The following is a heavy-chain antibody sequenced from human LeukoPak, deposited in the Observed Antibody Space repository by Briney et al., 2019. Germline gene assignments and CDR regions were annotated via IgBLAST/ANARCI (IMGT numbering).Heavy chain of an antibody. J-gene: IGHJ4*02. V-gene: IGHV3-30*02. Sequence: GGSLRLSCAASGFTFSSYGMHWVRQAPGKGLEWVAFIRYDGSNKYYADSVKGRFTISRDNSKNTLYLQMNSLRAEDTALYYCAKDMSWMGAVAGSAFDYWGQGTLVTVSS. D-gene: IGHD6-19*01. CDR3: AKDMSWMGAVAGSAFDY. CDR2: IRYDGSNK. CDR1: GFTFSSYG.